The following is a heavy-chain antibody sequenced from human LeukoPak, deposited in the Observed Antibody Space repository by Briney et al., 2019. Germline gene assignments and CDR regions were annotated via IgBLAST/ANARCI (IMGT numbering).Heavy chain of an antibody. Sequence: PGGSLRLSCAASGFTFSTYSMTWVRQPPGKGLEWIGYIYYSGSTNYNPSLKSRVTISVDTSKNQFSLKLSSVTAADTAVYYCARTRGYYDILTGYYTPHQFDYWGQGTLVTVSS. V-gene: IGHV4-59*01. D-gene: IGHD3-9*01. CDR1: GFTFSTYS. CDR3: ARTRGYYDILTGYYTPHQFDY. CDR2: IYYSGST. J-gene: IGHJ4*02.